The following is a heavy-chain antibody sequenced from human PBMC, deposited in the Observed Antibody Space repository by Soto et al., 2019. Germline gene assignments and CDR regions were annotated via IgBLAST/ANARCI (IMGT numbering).Heavy chain of an antibody. CDR1: GGSISSGGYY. Sequence: QVQLQESGPGLVKPSQTLSLTCTVSGGSISSGGYYWSWIRQHPGKGLEWIGYIYYSGSTYYNPSLNSRVTISVDTSKNQSSLKLSSVTAADTAVYYCARDRSSGWYRYFDYWGQGTLVTVSS. J-gene: IGHJ4*02. CDR3: ARDRSSGWYRYFDY. CDR2: IYYSGST. V-gene: IGHV4-31*03. D-gene: IGHD6-19*01.